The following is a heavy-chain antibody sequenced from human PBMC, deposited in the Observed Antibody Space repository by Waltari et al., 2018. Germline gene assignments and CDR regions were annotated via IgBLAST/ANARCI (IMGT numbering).Heavy chain of an antibody. J-gene: IGHJ5*02. Sequence: QVQLVQSGAEVKKPGASVKVSCKASGYTFTTYYMPWVRQAPGQGLEWMGIITPRGGSTTYAQKFQGRITMTRDTSTSTVYLELSSLRSEDTAVYYWAGVAVTATRVGWFDPWGLGTLVTVSS. CDR2: ITPRGGST. CDR3: AGVAVTATRVGWFDP. V-gene: IGHV1-46*03. CDR1: GYTFTTYY. D-gene: IGHD2-15*01.